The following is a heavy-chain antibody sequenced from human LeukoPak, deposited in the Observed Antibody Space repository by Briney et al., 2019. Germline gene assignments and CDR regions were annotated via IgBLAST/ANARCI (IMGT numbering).Heavy chain of an antibody. CDR3: ARVREDDVVVVAATGYYFDY. V-gene: IGHV4-59*12. CDR1: GGSISSYY. J-gene: IGHJ4*02. Sequence: ASETLSLTCTVTGGSISSYYWSWIRQPPGKGLEWIGYIYYSGSTNYNPSLKSRVTMSVDTSKNQFSLKLSSVTAADPAVYYCARVREDDVVVVAATGYYFDYWGQGTLVTVSS. CDR2: IYYSGST. D-gene: IGHD2-15*01.